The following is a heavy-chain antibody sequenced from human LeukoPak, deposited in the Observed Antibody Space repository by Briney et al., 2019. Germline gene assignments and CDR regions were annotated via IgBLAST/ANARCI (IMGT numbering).Heavy chain of an antibody. CDR3: TRDPRHLDS. D-gene: IGHD6-6*01. J-gene: IGHJ4*02. V-gene: IGHV3-74*01. CDR1: GFTFSGHW. Sequence: GGSLRLSYAVSGFTFSGHWMFWVRQAPGKCLEWVSSDGRGTGYTDSVKGRFTISRDNAKNSLYLQMSSLRVEDTAVYYCTRDPRHLDSWGQGTLVTVSS. CDR2: DGRGT.